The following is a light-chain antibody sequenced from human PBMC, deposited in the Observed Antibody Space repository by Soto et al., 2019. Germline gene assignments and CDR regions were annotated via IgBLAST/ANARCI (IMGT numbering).Light chain of an antibody. V-gene: IGLV2-14*01. CDR2: DVS. J-gene: IGLJ2*01. CDR3: SSYTSSSTLV. CDR1: SSDVGGYNY. Sequence: QSALTKPASVSGSPGQSITISCTGTSSDVGGYNYVSWYQQHPGKAPKLMIYDVSNRPSGVSNRFSGSKSGNTASLTISGLQAEDEADYYGSSYTSSSTLVFGGGTKLTVL.